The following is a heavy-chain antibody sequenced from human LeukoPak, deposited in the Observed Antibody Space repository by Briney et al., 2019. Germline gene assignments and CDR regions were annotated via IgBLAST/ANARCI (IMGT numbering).Heavy chain of an antibody. V-gene: IGHV3-7*01. CDR2: IRQDEGEK. J-gene: IGHJ4*02. D-gene: IGHD7-27*01. CDR1: GFNFISHW. Sequence: GGSLRLSCAASGFNFISHWMTWVRQAPGKGLEWVANIRQDEGEKYYADSVTGRFTISRDNAKNTLYLQMNSLRAEDTAVYYCARTGDFDYWGQGTLVTVSS. CDR3: ARTGDFDY.